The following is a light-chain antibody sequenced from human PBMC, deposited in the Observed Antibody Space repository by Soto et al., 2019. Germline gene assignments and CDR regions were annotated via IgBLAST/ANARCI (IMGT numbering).Light chain of an antibody. CDR1: QSISSW. Sequence: DIQMTQSPSTQSASVGDRVTIACRASQSISSWLSWYQQKPGKAPKLLIYKASSRETGVPSRFSGSGSGTDFTLAISGLQPDDLAAYYCQQYTTSPFTFGPGTKVEIK. CDR2: KAS. V-gene: IGKV1-5*03. J-gene: IGKJ3*01. CDR3: QQYTTSPFT.